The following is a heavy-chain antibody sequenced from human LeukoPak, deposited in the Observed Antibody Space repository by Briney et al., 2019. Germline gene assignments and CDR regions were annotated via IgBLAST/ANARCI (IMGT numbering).Heavy chain of an antibody. Sequence: GGSLRLSCAASGFTFSSYAMSWVRQAPGKGLEWVSAISGSGGSTYYADSVKGRFTISRDNSKTTLYLQMNSLRAEDTVVYYCAKGPLGATPFDYWGQGTLVTVSS. D-gene: IGHD1-26*01. CDR3: AKGPLGATPFDY. V-gene: IGHV3-23*01. J-gene: IGHJ4*02. CDR2: ISGSGGST. CDR1: GFTFSSYA.